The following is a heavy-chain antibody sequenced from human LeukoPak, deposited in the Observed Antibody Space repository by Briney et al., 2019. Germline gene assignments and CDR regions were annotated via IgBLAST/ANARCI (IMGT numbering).Heavy chain of an antibody. J-gene: IGHJ4*02. CDR2: IDPASGGT. V-gene: IGHV1-2*02. CDR3: ARVPGPYTTSRFDF. D-gene: IGHD2-2*02. Sequence: GASVKVSCKTSGYTFSAHYLHWVRQAPGQRPEWVGRIDPASGGTHYAQKFQGRVIVTRDTSTTTVDMELSGLRSDDTAVYYCARVPGPYTTSRFDFWGQGTLVTVSS. CDR1: GYTFSAHY.